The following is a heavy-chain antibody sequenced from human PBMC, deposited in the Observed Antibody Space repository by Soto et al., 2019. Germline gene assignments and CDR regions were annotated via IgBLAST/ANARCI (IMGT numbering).Heavy chain of an antibody. CDR3: ARDRWGGGSDIDV. CDR2: INSDGSIT. Sequence: EVQLVESGGGLVQPGGSLRLSCAASGFTFSTYLIHWVRQVPGKGLVWVLRINSDGSITNYADSVKSRFTISRDNAKNALFLHMNSLRAEDTVVYYCARDRWGGGSDIDVGGQGTTVTFSS. D-gene: IGHD6-25*01. CDR1: GFTFSTYL. J-gene: IGHJ6*02. V-gene: IGHV3-74*01.